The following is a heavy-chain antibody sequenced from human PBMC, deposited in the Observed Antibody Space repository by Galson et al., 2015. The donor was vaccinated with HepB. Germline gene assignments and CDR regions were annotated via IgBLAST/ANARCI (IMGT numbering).Heavy chain of an antibody. Sequence: SVKVSCKASGGTFSSYAISWVRQAPGQGLEWMGGIIPIFGTANYAQKFQGRVTITADESTSTAYMELSSLRSEDTAVYYCAARPQYYYDSSGYRGYYYYYYMDVWGKGTTVTVSS. J-gene: IGHJ6*03. CDR3: AARPQYYYDSSGYRGYYYYYYMDV. CDR2: IIPIFGTA. V-gene: IGHV1-69*13. D-gene: IGHD3-22*01. CDR1: GGTFSSYA.